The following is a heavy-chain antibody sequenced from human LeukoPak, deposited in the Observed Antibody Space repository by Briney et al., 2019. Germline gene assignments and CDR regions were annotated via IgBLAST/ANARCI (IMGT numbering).Heavy chain of an antibody. J-gene: IGHJ3*02. V-gene: IGHV3-30*18. CDR3: AKSTVTSTDAFDI. CDR2: ILYDGITK. D-gene: IGHD4-17*01. CDR1: GFTFSSYG. Sequence: GGSLRLSCAASGFTFSSYGMHWVRQAPGKVLEWVAIILYDGITKNYADSVKGRFTISRDNSKNTLYLEMNNLRAEDTAEYYCAKSTVTSTDAFDIWGQGTMVTVSS.